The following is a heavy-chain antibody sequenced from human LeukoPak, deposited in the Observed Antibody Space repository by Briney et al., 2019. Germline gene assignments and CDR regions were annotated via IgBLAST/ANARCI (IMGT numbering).Heavy chain of an antibody. Sequence: GGSLRLSCVASGFTFSSYWLSWVRQAPGKGLEWVANINQDGSEKYYLDSVKGRFTISRDNAKNSLYLQMNSLRAEDTAVCYCARGFPEDGPDYWGQGTLVTVSS. J-gene: IGHJ4*02. CDR2: INQDGSEK. CDR1: GFTFSSYW. V-gene: IGHV3-7*01. CDR3: ARGFPEDGPDY. D-gene: IGHD2-15*01.